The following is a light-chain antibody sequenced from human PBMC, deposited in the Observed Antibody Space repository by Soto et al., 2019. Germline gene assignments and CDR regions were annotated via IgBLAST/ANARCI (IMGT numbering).Light chain of an antibody. CDR1: SSDVGDYNY. CDR2: EVS. Sequence: QSVLTQPPSASGTPRQSVNIPCTGTSSDVGDYNYVSWYQQHPGKAPKLMIYEVSRRPSGVPDRFSGSKSGNTASLTVSGLQAEDEADYYCSSNAGSNNLVFGGGTKVTVL. CDR3: SSNAGSNNLV. V-gene: IGLV2-8*01. J-gene: IGLJ2*01.